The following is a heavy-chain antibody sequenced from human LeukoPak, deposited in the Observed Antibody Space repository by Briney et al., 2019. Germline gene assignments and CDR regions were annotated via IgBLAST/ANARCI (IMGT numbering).Heavy chain of an antibody. CDR2: INPNSGGT. CDR3: ARGYYDSSGYYDDNWFDP. J-gene: IGHJ5*02. V-gene: IGHV1-2*02. D-gene: IGHD3-22*01. CDR1: GYTFTGYY. Sequence: ASVKVSCKASGYTFTGYYMHWVRLAPGQGLEWMGWINPNSGGTNYAQKFQGRVTMTRDTSISTAYMELSRLRSDDTAVYYCARGYYDSSGYYDDNWFDPWGQGTLVTVSS.